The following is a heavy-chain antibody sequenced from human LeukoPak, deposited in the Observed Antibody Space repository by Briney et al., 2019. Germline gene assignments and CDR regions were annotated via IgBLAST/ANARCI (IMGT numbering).Heavy chain of an antibody. CDR3: GRDGGFGGPGGDNLFDP. V-gene: IGHV3-66*02. CDR2: IYSDGGT. Sequence: GGSLRLSCAASGFTVSAKYMSWVRQGPGKGLDWISSIYSDGGTNYADSVKGRFTISRDNSKNTLYLQMNSLRPEDTAVYYCGRDGGFGGPGGDNLFDPWGQGALVTVSS. CDR1: GFTVSAKY. D-gene: IGHD3-16*01. J-gene: IGHJ5*02.